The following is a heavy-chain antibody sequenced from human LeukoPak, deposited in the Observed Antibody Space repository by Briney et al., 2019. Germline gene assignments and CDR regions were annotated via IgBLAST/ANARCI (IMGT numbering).Heavy chain of an antibody. V-gene: IGHV3-13*01. CDR3: ARGTYYYDSSGSLNLDY. D-gene: IGHD3-22*01. CDR2: IGTAGDT. Sequence: GGSLRLSCAASGFTFSSYDMHWVRQATGKGLEWVSAIGTAGDTYYPGSVKGRFTISRENAKNSLYLQMNSLRAGDTAVYYCARGTYYYDSSGSLNLDYWGQGTLVTVSS. CDR1: GFTFSSYD. J-gene: IGHJ4*02.